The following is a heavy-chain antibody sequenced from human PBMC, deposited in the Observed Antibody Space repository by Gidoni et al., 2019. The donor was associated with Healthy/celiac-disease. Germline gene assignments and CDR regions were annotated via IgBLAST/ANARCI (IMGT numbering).Heavy chain of an antibody. J-gene: IGHJ3*02. CDR1: GFTFSSYG. CDR2: IWYEGSNK. Sequence: QVQLVVSGGGVVQPGRSLRLSCAASGFTFSSYGMHWVRQAPGKGLEWVAVIWYEGSNKYYADSVKGRFTISRDNSKNTLYLQMNSLRAEDTAVYYCARDSGQVPGAPDAFDIWGQGTMVTVSS. CDR3: ARDSGQVPGAPDAFDI. V-gene: IGHV3-33*01.